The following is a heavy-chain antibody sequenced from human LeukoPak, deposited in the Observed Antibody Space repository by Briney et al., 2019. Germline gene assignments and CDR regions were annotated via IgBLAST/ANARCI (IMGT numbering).Heavy chain of an antibody. CDR2: IYHSGST. D-gene: IGHD2-21*02. Sequence: KSSETLSLTCAVSGGSISSGGYSWSWIRQPPGKGLEWIGYIYHSGSTYYNPYLKSRVTISVDRSKNQFSLKLSSVTAADTAVYYCARVGQPLQAWFDPWGQGILVTVSS. V-gene: IGHV4-30-2*01. CDR3: ARVGQPLQAWFDP. CDR1: GGSISSGGYS. J-gene: IGHJ5*02.